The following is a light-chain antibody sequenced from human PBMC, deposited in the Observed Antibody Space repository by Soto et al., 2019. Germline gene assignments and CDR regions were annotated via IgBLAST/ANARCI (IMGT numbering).Light chain of an antibody. Sequence: DIQMTQFPLSLSASVGDRVTITCRASQTIRSHLNWYQQKPEEAPKIVIYATSTLQSGVPSRFNGSVSGTDLSLTISSMQPEDFATYYCQQTYRTPLTFGGGTKVEIK. J-gene: IGKJ4*01. CDR3: QQTYRTPLT. V-gene: IGKV1-39*01. CDR2: ATS. CDR1: QTIRSH.